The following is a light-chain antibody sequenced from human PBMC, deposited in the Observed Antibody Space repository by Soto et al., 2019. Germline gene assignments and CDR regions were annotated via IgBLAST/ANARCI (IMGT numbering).Light chain of an antibody. J-gene: IGLJ3*02. CDR3: QSYDSSLRAVV. CDR1: SSNIGADYD. CDR2: GNS. V-gene: IGLV1-40*01. Sequence: QPVLTQPPSVSGAPGQRVTISCTGSSSNIGADYDVHWYQQLPGTAPKLLIYGNSNRPSGVPDRFSGSKSGTSASLAITGLQAEDEADYYCQSYDSSLRAVVFGGGTKVTVL.